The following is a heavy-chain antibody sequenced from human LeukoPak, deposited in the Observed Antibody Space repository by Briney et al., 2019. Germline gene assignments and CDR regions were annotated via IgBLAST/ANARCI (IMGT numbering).Heavy chain of an antibody. D-gene: IGHD3-16*01. J-gene: IGHJ4*02. CDR3: ARDYVYSCDH. CDR2: ISGDTSAI. V-gene: IGHV3-48*01. Sequence: GGSLRLSCAASGFTFSSYSMNWVRQAPGKGLEWVSYISGDTSAIYYADSVKGRFTISRDNAKNSVYLQMNSLRAEDTALYYCARDYVYSCDHWGQGILVTVSS. CDR1: GFTFSSYS.